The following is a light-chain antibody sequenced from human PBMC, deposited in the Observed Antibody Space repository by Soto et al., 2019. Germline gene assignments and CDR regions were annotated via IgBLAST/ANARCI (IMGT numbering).Light chain of an antibody. CDR3: SSYTSSISYV. V-gene: IGLV2-8*01. J-gene: IGLJ1*01. Sequence: QSVLTQIPSASGSPGQSVTISCTGTSSDIGGYNYVSWYQQHPGKAPKLMIYDVTKRPSGVPDRFSGSKSGNTASLTVSGLQAEDEADYYCSSYTSSISYVFGTGTKVTVL. CDR1: SSDIGGYNY. CDR2: DVT.